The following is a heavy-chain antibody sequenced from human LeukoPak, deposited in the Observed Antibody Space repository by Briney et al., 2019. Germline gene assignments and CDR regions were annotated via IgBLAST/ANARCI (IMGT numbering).Heavy chain of an antibody. V-gene: IGHV4-34*01. D-gene: IGHD3-9*01. CDR3: ARAPSYYDILTGYQGPTYYFDY. CDR1: GGSFSGYY. Sequence: SETLSLTCAVYGGSFSGYYWSWIRQPPGKGLEWIGEINHSGSTNYNPSLKSRVTISVDTSKNQFSLKLSSVTAADTAVYYCARAPSYYDILTGYQGPTYYFDYWGQGTLVTVSS. J-gene: IGHJ4*02. CDR2: INHSGST.